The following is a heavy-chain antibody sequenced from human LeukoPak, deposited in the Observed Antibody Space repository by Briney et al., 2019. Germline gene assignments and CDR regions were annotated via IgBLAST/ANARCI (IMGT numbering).Heavy chain of an antibody. CDR2: INPNSGGT. V-gene: IGHV1-2*02. CDR3: ARIEWYSSSSGAFDI. J-gene: IGHJ3*02. D-gene: IGHD6-6*01. Sequence: ASVKVSCKTSGYTFTGYYLHWVRQAPGQGLEWMGWINPNSGGTNYAQKFQGRVTMTRDTSISTAYMELSRLRSDDTAVYYCARIEWYSSSSGAFDIWGQGTMVTVSS. CDR1: GYTFTGYY.